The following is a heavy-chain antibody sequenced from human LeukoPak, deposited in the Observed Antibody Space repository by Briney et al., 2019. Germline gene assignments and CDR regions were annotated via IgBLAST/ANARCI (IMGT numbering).Heavy chain of an antibody. CDR3: ARAYSSSWYYNWFDP. CDR1: GGSISSSSYY. D-gene: IGHD6-13*01. J-gene: IGHJ5*02. Sequence: PSETLSLTCTVSGGSISSSSYYWGWIRQPPGKGLEWIGSGYYSGSTDYNPSLKSRITIFVDTSKNQFSLKLNSVTAADTAIYYCARAYSSSWYYNWFDPWGQGTLVTVSS. V-gene: IGHV4-39*01. CDR2: GYYSGST.